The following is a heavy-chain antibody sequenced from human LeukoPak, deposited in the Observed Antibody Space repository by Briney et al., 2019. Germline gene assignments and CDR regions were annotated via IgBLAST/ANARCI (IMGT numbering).Heavy chain of an antibody. V-gene: IGHV4-34*01. CDR2: INHSGST. J-gene: IGHJ5*02. Sequence: NSSETLSLTCAVYGGSFSGYYWSWIRQPPGKELEWIGEINHSGSTNYNPSLKSRVTISVDTSKNQFSLKLSSVTAADTAVYYCASPYPYTNWFDPWGQGTLVTVSS. D-gene: IGHD2-15*01. CDR3: ASPYPYTNWFDP. CDR1: GGSFSGYY.